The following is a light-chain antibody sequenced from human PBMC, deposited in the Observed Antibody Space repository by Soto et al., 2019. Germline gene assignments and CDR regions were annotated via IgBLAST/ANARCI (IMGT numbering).Light chain of an antibody. V-gene: IGKV1-39*01. CDR2: AGS. Sequence: IHMTQSPSSLSASVGDRVTITCRASQSISSSLNWHQQKPGKAPKLLMYAGSTLQSGVPSRFSGSGSGTDFTLTISSLQPEDFGTYYCQQSYSTPLTFGGGTKVDIK. CDR1: QSISSS. J-gene: IGKJ4*01. CDR3: QQSYSTPLT.